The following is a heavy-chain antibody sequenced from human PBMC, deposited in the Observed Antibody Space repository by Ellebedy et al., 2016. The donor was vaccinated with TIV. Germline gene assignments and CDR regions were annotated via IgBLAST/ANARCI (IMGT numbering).Heavy chain of an antibody. Sequence: GESLKISCAASGFTFSSYGMHWVRQAPGKGLEWVAVISYDGSNKYYADSVKGRFTISRDNSKNTLYLQMNSLRAEDTAVYYCAASVSYYDFWSGYWMGPWFDPWGQGTLVTVSS. CDR2: ISYDGSNK. CDR3: AASVSYYDFWSGYWMGPWFDP. V-gene: IGHV3-30*03. CDR1: GFTFSSYG. D-gene: IGHD3-3*01. J-gene: IGHJ5*02.